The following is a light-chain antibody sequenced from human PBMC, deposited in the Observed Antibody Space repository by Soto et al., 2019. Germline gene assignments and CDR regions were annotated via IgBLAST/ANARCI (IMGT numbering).Light chain of an antibody. V-gene: IGKV3-20*01. CDR2: GAS. CDR1: QSVGTN. CDR3: QQYVTAPRT. J-gene: IGKJ1*01. Sequence: DIVMTQSPGTLSVSPGERATLSCRASQSVGTNLAWYQQRPGQAPSLLIYGASNRATGVPDRFSGGGSGTDFTLTISRLEPEDFAVYFCQQYVTAPRTFGQGTKVDIK.